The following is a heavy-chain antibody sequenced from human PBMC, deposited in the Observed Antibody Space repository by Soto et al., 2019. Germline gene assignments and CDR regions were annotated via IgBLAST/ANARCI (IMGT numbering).Heavy chain of an antibody. CDR2: IIPTYGTA. D-gene: IGHD6-13*01. CDR3: AREKEERIAAAGTLWFDP. V-gene: IGHV1-69*13. CDR1: GYTFTSYG. J-gene: IGHJ5*02. Sequence: SVKVSCKASGYTFTSYGISWVRQAPGQGLEWMGGIIPTYGTANYAQKFQGRVTITADESTSTAYMELSSLRSEDTAVYYCAREKEERIAAAGTLWFDPWGQGTLVTVS.